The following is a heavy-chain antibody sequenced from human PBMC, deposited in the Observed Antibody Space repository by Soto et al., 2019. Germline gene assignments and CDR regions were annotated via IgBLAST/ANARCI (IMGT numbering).Heavy chain of an antibody. CDR3: AKGRDWYPSFDY. D-gene: IGHD6-19*01. CDR1: GFSFRNYA. CDR2: VSAGGGST. Sequence: DVQVLESGGGLVQPGGSLRLSCAASGFSFRNYAMNWVRQAPGKGLEWVSTVSAGGGSTYYADSAKGRFTISRDNSKNMLYLQMNSLRAEDTAVYYCAKGRDWYPSFDYWGQGTLVTVSS. J-gene: IGHJ4*02. V-gene: IGHV3-23*01.